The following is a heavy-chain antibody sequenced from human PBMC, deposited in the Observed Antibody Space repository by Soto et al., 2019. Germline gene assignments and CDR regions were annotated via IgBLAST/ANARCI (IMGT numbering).Heavy chain of an antibody. CDR1: GGSISSGGYY. J-gene: IGHJ5*02. Sequence: PSETLSLTCTVSGGSISSGGYYWSWIRQPPEKGMEWIGYIYYSGSTYYNPSLKSRVTISVDTSKNQFSLKLSSVTAADTAVYYCASLKLGYRTFDPWGQGTLVTVSS. CDR2: IYYSGST. D-gene: IGHD5-18*01. CDR3: ASLKLGYRTFDP. V-gene: IGHV4-30-4*02.